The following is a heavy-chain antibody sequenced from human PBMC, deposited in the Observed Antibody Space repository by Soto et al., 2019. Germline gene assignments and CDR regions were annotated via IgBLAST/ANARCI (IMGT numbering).Heavy chain of an antibody. Sequence: QVQLVESGGGVVQPGRSLRLSFAASGFTFSSYAMHWVRQAPGKGLEWVAVISYDGSNKYYADSVKCRFTISRDNSKNTLYLQMNSLRAEDTAVYYSAKDRRPNYYFGMGVWGQGTTVNVS. J-gene: IGHJ6*02. CDR3: AKDRRPNYYFGMGV. CDR1: GFTFSSYA. CDR2: ISYDGSNK. D-gene: IGHD6-25*01. V-gene: IGHV3-30*18.